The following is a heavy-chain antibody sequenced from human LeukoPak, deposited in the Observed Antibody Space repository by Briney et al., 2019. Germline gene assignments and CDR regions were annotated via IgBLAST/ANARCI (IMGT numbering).Heavy chain of an antibody. Sequence: SETLSLTCTVSGGSISSYYWSWIWQPAGKGLEWIGRIYTSGSTNYNPSLKSRVTMSVDTSKNQFSLKLSSVTAADTAVYYCARDRYYYDSSGYRLFDYWGQGTLVTVSS. CDR2: IYTSGST. CDR1: GGSISSYY. D-gene: IGHD3-22*01. J-gene: IGHJ4*02. V-gene: IGHV4-4*07. CDR3: ARDRYYYDSSGYRLFDY.